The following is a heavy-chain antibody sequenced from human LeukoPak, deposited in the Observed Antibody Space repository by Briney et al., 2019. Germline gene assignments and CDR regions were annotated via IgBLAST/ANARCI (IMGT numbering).Heavy chain of an antibody. D-gene: IGHD3-10*01. CDR1: GGSISSYY. J-gene: IGHJ5*01. V-gene: IGHV4-59*01. Sequence: PSETLSLTCTVSGGSISSYYWSWIRQPPGKGLEWIGYIYYSGSANYNPPLKSRVTISVDTSKNQFSLKLSSVTAADTAVYYCARDRGLDGSDQLDSWGPGTLVTVSS. CDR3: ARDRGLDGSDQLDS. CDR2: IYYSGSA.